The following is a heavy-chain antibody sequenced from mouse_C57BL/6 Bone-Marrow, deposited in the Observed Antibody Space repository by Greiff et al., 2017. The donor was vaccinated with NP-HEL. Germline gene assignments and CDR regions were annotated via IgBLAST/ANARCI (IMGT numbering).Heavy chain of an antibody. V-gene: IGHV6-3*01. CDR3: TGGYDYFYAMDY. CDR2: IRLKSDNYAT. J-gene: IGHJ4*01. Sequence: EVHLVESGGGLVQPGGSMKLSCVASGFTFSNYWMNWVRQSPEKGLEWVAQIRLKSDNYATNYAESVKGRFTISRDDSKSSVYLQMNNLSAEDTGIYYCTGGYDYFYAMDYWGQGTSVTVSS. CDR1: GFTFSNYW. D-gene: IGHD2-4*01.